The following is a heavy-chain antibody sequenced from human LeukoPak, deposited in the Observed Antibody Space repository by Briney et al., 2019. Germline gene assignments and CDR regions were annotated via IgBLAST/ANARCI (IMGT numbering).Heavy chain of an antibody. Sequence: TGGSLRLSCSASGFTFSSYAMHWVRQAPGKGLEYVSAISSNGGSTYYADSVKGRFTISRDNSKNTLYLQMSSLRAEDTAVYYCVKDPEPGNNGYFDWFPFDYWGQGTLVTVSS. J-gene: IGHJ4*02. D-gene: IGHD3-9*01. CDR3: VKDPEPGNNGYFDWFPFDY. CDR2: ISSNGGST. V-gene: IGHV3-64D*06. CDR1: GFTFSSYA.